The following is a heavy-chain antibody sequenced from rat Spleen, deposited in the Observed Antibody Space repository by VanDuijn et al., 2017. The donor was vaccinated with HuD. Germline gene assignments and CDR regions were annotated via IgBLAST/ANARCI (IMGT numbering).Heavy chain of an antibody. D-gene: IGHD1-2*01. CDR1: GFNFNDYW. Sequence: EVKLVESGGGLVQPGRSLKLSCAASGFNFNDYWMAWVRQAPGKGLEWIGEINKGSSTINYTPSLKDKFTISRDNAQNTLYLQMSKLGSEDTAIYYCARAGITIAPITGPFAYWGQGTPVTVSS. J-gene: IGHJ3*01. CDR3: ARAGITIAPITGPFAY. V-gene: IGHV4-2*01. CDR2: INKGSSTI.